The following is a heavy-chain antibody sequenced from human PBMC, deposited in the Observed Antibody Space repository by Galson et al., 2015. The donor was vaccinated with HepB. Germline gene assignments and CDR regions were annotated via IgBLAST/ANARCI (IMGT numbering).Heavy chain of an antibody. CDR1: GFTFSSYA. CDR2: ISYDGSNK. Sequence: SLRLSCAASGFTFSSYAMHWVRQAPGKGLEWVAVISYDGSNKYYADSVKGRFTISRDNSKNTLYLQMNSLRAEDTAVYYCARERERELLVDYWGQGTLVTVSS. D-gene: IGHD1-26*01. CDR3: ARERERELLVDY. V-gene: IGHV3-30-3*01. J-gene: IGHJ4*02.